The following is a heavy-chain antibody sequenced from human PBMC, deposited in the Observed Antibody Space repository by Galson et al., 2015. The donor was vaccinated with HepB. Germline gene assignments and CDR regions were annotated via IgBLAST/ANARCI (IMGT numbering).Heavy chain of an antibody. CDR2: ISGSGGST. D-gene: IGHD2-21*02. CDR3: AKDTNYCGGDCYSDFDY. Sequence: SLRLSCAASGFIFSTYAMSWVRQAPGKGLEWVSAISGSGGSTYYADSAKGRSTISRDNFKNTLYRQMHSLRAEDTAVYYCAKDTNYCGGDCYSDFDYWGQGTLVTVSS. V-gene: IGHV3-23*01. J-gene: IGHJ4*02. CDR1: GFIFSTYA.